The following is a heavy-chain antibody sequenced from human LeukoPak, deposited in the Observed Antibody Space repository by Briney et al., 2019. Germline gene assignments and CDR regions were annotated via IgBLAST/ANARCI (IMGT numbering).Heavy chain of an antibody. V-gene: IGHV3-23*01. CDR3: AQNTPGTPPFAY. CDR2: VSGSAGRT. J-gene: IGHJ4*02. CDR1: GFTFSSFA. Sequence: GGSLRLSCAASGFTFSSFAMTWVRQAPGKGLEWVSTVSGSAGRTDYADSVKGRFTISRDNAKNTVYLQMSSLRAEDTAVYYCAQNTPGTPPFAYWGQGTLVTVSS. D-gene: IGHD6-13*01.